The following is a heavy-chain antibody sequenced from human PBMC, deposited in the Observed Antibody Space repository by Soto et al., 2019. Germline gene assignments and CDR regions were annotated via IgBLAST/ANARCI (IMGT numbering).Heavy chain of an antibody. CDR3: ARGSWSCSSTSCLSRGVLGAFDI. D-gene: IGHD2-2*01. Sequence: GGSLRLSCAASGFTFDDYGMSWVRQAPGKGLEWVSGINWNGGSTGYADSVKGRFTISRDNAKNSLYLQMNSLRAEDTALYHCARGSWSCSSTSCLSRGVLGAFDIWGQGTMVTVSS. CDR2: INWNGGST. CDR1: GFTFDDYG. V-gene: IGHV3-20*01. J-gene: IGHJ3*02.